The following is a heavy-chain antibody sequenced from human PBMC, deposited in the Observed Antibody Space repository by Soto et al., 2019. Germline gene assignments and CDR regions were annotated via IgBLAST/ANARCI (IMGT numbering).Heavy chain of an antibody. CDR1: GYSISSGYY. Sequence: SETLSLTCADSGYSISSGYYWGWIRQPPGKGLEWIGSIYHSGSTYYNPSLKSRVTISVDTSKNQFSLKLSSVTAADTAVYYCASGSGSGSYYHDYWGQGTLVTVSS. CDR3: ASGSGSGSYYHDY. J-gene: IGHJ4*02. V-gene: IGHV4-38-2*01. CDR2: IYHSGST. D-gene: IGHD3-10*01.